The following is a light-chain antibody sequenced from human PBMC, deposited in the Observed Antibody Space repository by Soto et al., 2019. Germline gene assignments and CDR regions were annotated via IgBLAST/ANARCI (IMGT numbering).Light chain of an antibody. CDR3: SSYTRSSTLYVV. J-gene: IGLJ2*01. CDR2: DVS. Sequence: QSALTQRASVSGSPGQSITISCTGTSSDVGGYNYVSWYQQHPGKAPKLMIYDVSNRPSGVSNRFSGSKSGNTASLTISGLQAEDEADYYCSSYTRSSTLYVVFGGGTKLTVL. V-gene: IGLV2-14*01. CDR1: SSDVGGYNY.